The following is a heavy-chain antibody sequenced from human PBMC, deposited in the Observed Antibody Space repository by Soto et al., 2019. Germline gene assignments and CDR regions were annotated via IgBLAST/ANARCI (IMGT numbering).Heavy chain of an antibody. CDR1: GGSISSSSYY. Sequence: LPETLSLTCTVSGGSISSSSYYWGWIRQPPGKGLEWIGSIYYSGSTYYNPSLKSRVTISVDTSKNQFSLKLSSVTAADTAVYYCARLTNYYDDAFDIWVQGTMVTVSS. CDR2: IYYSGST. V-gene: IGHV4-39*01. D-gene: IGHD3-22*01. CDR3: ARLTNYYDDAFDI. J-gene: IGHJ3*02.